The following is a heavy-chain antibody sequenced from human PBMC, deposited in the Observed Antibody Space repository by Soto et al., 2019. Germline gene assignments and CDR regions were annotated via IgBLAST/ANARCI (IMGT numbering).Heavy chain of an antibody. J-gene: IGHJ5*02. CDR1: GYTFTSYA. CDR3: ARRDYYDSSGYWQPIFNWFDP. V-gene: IGHV1-3*01. Sequence: ASVKVSCKASGYTFTSYAMHWVRQAPGQRLEWMGWINAGNGNTKYSQKFQGRVTITRDTSASTAYMELSSLRSEDTAVYYCARRDYYDSSGYWQPIFNWFDPWGQGTLVTVSS. CDR2: INAGNGNT. D-gene: IGHD3-22*01.